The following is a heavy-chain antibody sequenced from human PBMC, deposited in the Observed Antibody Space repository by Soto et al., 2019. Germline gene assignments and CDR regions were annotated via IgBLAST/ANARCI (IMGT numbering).Heavy chain of an antibody. Sequence: SETLSLTCTVSGGSISSYYWSWIRQPPGKGLEWIGYIYYSGSTNYNPSLKSRVTISVDTSKNQFSLKLSSVTAADTAVYYCAGGSYYDSSYWFDPWGQGTLVTVSS. V-gene: IGHV4-59*01. CDR3: AGGSYYDSSYWFDP. CDR1: GGSISSYY. CDR2: IYYSGST. J-gene: IGHJ5*02. D-gene: IGHD3-22*01.